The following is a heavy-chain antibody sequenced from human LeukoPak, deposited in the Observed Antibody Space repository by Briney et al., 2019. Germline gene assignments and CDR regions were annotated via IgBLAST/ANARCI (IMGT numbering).Heavy chain of an antibody. CDR1: GFTVSSNY. J-gene: IGHJ6*03. D-gene: IGHD2-2*01. Sequence: GALRLSCAASGFTVSSNYMSWVRQAPGKGLEWVSVIYSGGSTYHADSVKGRFTISRDNSKNTLSLQMNSLRAEDTAVYYCARELPSAYYMDVWGKGTTVTVSS. CDR3: ARELPSAYYMDV. V-gene: IGHV3-53*01. CDR2: IYSGGST.